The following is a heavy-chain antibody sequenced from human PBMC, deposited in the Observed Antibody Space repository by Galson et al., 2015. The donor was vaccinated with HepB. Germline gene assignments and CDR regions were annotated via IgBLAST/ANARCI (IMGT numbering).Heavy chain of an antibody. Sequence: SLRLSCAASGFTFSSYSMNWVRQAPGKGLEWVSYISSSSSTIYYADSVKGRFTISRDNAKNSLYLQMNSLRDEDTAVYYCARDINTATRYYGMDVWGQGTTVTVSS. CDR3: ARDINTATRYYGMDV. CDR1: GFTFSSYS. D-gene: IGHD5-18*01. V-gene: IGHV3-48*02. CDR2: ISSSSSTI. J-gene: IGHJ6*02.